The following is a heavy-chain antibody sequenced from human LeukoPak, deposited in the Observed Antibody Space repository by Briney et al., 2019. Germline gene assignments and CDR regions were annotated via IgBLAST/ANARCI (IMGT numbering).Heavy chain of an antibody. J-gene: IGHJ3*02. CDR3: ARVLTARSGGYDAFDI. CDR2: IWDDGNDK. D-gene: IGHD6-25*01. Sequence: PGGSLRLSCEASGFTFSSYNMHWVRQAPGKGLEWVTFIWDDGNDKHYADSVEGRFTISRENAKNSLYLQMNSLRAGDTAVYYCARVLTARSGGYDAFDIWGQGTMVTVSS. CDR1: GFTFSSYN. V-gene: IGHV3-33*01.